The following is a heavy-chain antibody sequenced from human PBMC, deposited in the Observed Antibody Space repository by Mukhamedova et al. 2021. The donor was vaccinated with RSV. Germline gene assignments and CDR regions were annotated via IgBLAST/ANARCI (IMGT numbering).Heavy chain of an antibody. J-gene: IGHJ4*02. Sequence: QPPGKGLEWIGYTYYSGSTNYNPSLKSRVTISVDTSKNQFSLKLSSVTAADTAVYYCARDRPAYCSSTSCFIDYWGQGTLVTVSS. V-gene: IGHV4-59*01. D-gene: IGHD2-2*01. CDR3: ARDRPAYCSSTSCFIDY. CDR2: TYYSGST.